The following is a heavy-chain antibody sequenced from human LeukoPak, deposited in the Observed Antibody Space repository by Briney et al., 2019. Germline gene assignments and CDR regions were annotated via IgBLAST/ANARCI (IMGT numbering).Heavy chain of an antibody. J-gene: IGHJ4*02. CDR3: ARTPIVGATTDY. Sequence: SETLSLTCTVSGGSISSYYWSWIRQPPGKGLEWIGYIYYSGSTNYNPSLKSRVTISVDTSKNQFSLKLSSVTAADTAVYYCARTPIVGATTDYWGQGTLVTVSS. D-gene: IGHD1-26*01. V-gene: IGHV4-59*08. CDR2: IYYSGST. CDR1: GGSISSYY.